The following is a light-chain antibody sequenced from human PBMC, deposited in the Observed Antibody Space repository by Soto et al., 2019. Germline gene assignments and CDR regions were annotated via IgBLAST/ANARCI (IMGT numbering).Light chain of an antibody. CDR1: SSDVGGYNY. V-gene: IGLV2-14*01. CDR2: EVS. J-gene: IGLJ1*01. CDR3: SSYTSSSTYNSV. Sequence: QSVLTQPASVSGSPGQSITISCTGTSSDVGGYNYASWYQQHPGKAPKLMIYEVSNRPSGVSNRFSGSKSGNTASLTISGLQAEDEADYYCSSYTSSSTYNSVFGTGTKVTVL.